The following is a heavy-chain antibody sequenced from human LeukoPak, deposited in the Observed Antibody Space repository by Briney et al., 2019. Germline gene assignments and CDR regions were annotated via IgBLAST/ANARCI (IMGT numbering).Heavy chain of an antibody. V-gene: IGHV3-43D*03. J-gene: IGHJ4*02. Sequence: HPGGSLRLSCAASGFTFDDYAMHWVRHAPGKGLEWVSLISWDGGSTYYADSVKGRFTISRDNSKNSLYLQMNSLRAEDTALYYCATSGSGGSGSYYLFDYWGQGTRVTVSS. CDR3: ATSGSGGSGSYYLFDY. D-gene: IGHD3-10*01. CDR1: GFTFDDYA. CDR2: ISWDGGST.